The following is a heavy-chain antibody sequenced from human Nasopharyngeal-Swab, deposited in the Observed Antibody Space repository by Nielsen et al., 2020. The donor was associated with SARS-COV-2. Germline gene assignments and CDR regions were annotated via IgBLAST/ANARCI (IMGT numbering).Heavy chain of an antibody. CDR2: ISEDGSIT. CDR3: ASQLGHPDS. Sequence: LSLTCAASGFTFRSHWMHWVRQAPGKGLVWVSRISEDGSITTYADSVKGRFTISRDNAKNTLFLQMHSLRADDTAIYYCASQLGHPDSWGQGTLVTVSS. J-gene: IGHJ4*02. V-gene: IGHV3-74*01. D-gene: IGHD2-2*01. CDR1: GFTFRSHW.